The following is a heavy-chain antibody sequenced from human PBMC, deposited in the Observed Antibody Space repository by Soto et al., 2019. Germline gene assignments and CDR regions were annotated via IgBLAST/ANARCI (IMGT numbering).Heavy chain of an antibody. Sequence: ASVKVSCKASGYTFTSYGISWVRQAPGQGPEWMVWISAYNCNTNYAQKLQGRVTMTTDTSTSTAYMELRSLRSDDTAVYYCARAIFGVVNDAFDIWGQGTMVTVSS. D-gene: IGHD3-3*01. CDR3: ARAIFGVVNDAFDI. CDR1: GYTFTSYG. J-gene: IGHJ3*02. V-gene: IGHV1-18*01. CDR2: ISAYNCNT.